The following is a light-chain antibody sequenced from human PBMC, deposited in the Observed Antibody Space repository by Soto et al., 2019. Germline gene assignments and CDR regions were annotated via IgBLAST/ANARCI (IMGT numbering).Light chain of an antibody. Sequence: EIVLTQSPGTLSLSPGERATLSCRASQSVTSCFPSYHQQPPHAPRLLLYDASTSATGIPPRFSGSRSGTDFTLTTSSLEPEDFAAYYCQQRSNCPRTVGGGTKVDIK. CDR1: QSVTSC. V-gene: IGKV3-11*01. CDR3: QQRSNCPRT. CDR2: DAS. J-gene: IGKJ4*01.